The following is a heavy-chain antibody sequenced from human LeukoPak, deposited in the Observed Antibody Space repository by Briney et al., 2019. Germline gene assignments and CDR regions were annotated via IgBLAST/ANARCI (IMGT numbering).Heavy chain of an antibody. CDR3: AKPSNYYGSATDAFDF. J-gene: IGHJ3*01. CDR1: GGSISTYY. Sequence: PSETLSLTCTVSGGSISTYYFTWIRQPAGKGLEWIGRISTSGSTNYNPSLKSRLTISVDTSKNHFSLKLNSVTAADTAVYYCAKPSNYYGSATDAFDFWGQGTMVTVSS. CDR2: ISTSGST. V-gene: IGHV4-4*07. D-gene: IGHD3-10*01.